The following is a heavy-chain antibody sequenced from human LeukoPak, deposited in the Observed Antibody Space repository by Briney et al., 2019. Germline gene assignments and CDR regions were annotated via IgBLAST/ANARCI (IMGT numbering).Heavy chain of an antibody. CDR3: ARDTQSSS. J-gene: IGHJ4*02. Sequence: SXXLSXAXSGFTFSSYEMNWVRQAPGKGLEWVSYISSSGSTIYYADSVKGRFTISRDNAKNSLYLQMNSLRAEDTAVYYCARDTQSSSWGQGTLVTVSS. D-gene: IGHD3-10*01. CDR2: ISSSGSTI. CDR1: GFTFSSYE. V-gene: IGHV3-48*03.